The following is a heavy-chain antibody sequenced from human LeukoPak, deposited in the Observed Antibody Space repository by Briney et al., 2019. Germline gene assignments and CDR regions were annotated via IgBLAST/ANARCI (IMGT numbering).Heavy chain of an antibody. Sequence: PGGSLRLSCAASGFTFSDYYMSWIRQAPGKGLEWVSYISSSGSTIYYADSVKGRFTISRDNAKNSLYLQMNSLRAEDTAVYYCARVNYDILTGYLTNYYYYYGMDVWGQGTTVTVSS. V-gene: IGHV3-11*01. CDR2: ISSSGSTI. D-gene: IGHD3-9*01. CDR1: GFTFSDYY. J-gene: IGHJ6*02. CDR3: ARVNYDILTGYLTNYYYYYGMDV.